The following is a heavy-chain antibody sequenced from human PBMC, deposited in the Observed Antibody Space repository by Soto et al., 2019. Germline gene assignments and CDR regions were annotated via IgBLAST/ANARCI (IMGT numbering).Heavy chain of an antibody. CDR1: GFTFSSYA. CDR2: ISYDGSNK. CDR3: ARRAGMDV. V-gene: IGHV3-30*04. Sequence: QVQLVESGGGVVQQVRSLRLSCAASGFTFSSYAMHWVRQAPGKGLEWVAVISYDGSNKYYAYSVKGRFTISRDNSKNTLYLQMNSRRAEDTAVYYCARRAGMDVWGQGTPVTVSS. J-gene: IGHJ6*02.